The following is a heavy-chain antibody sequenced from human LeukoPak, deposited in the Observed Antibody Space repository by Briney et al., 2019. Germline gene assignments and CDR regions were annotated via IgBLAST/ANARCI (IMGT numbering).Heavy chain of an antibody. J-gene: IGHJ6*03. V-gene: IGHV4-34*01. D-gene: IGHD3-22*01. Sequence: EPSETLSLTCAVYSESFSGQPPGKGLQRVAEINPSGSTNYNPSLKSPVIISVDTNKNHFSLKLSSVSAADTAVYYCARHGYYYDSSGYYVLYYYYYMDVWGKGTTVTISS. CDR2: INPSGST. CDR3: ARHGYYYDSSGYYVLYYYYYMDV. CDR1: SESFSG.